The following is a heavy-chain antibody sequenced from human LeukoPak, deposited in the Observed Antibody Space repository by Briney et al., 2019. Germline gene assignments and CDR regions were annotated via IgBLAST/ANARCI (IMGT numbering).Heavy chain of an antibody. CDR1: GGSISSSSYY. CDR3: ARQSTSSSIRWFDP. J-gene: IGHJ5*02. Sequence: SETLSLTCTVSGGSISSSSYYWGWIRQPPGKGLEWIGSIYYSGSPYYNSSLKSRATMSVDTSKNQFSLKLTSVTAADTAVYYCARQSTSSSIRWFDPWGQGTLVTVSS. D-gene: IGHD6-13*01. CDR2: IYYSGSP. V-gene: IGHV4-39*01.